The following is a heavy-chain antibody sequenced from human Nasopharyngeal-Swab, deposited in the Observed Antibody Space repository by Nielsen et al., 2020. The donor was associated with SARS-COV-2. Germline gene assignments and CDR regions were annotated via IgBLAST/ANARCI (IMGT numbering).Heavy chain of an antibody. D-gene: IGHD5-18*01. V-gene: IGHV3-74*01. CDR3: AGASIPWIQLWFTGANWFDP. J-gene: IGHJ5*02. CDR2: INSDGSST. Sequence: GGSLRLSCAASGFTFSSYWMHWVRQAPGKGLVWVSRINSDGSSTSYADSVKGRFTISRDNAKNSLYLQMNSLRAEDTAVYYCAGASIPWIQLWFTGANWFDPWGQGTLVTVSS. CDR1: GFTFSSYW.